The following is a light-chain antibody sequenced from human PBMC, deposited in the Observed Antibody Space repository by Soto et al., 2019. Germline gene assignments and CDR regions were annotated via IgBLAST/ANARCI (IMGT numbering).Light chain of an antibody. CDR2: KAS. J-gene: IGKJ1*01. CDR3: QQYKKFPRT. V-gene: IGKV1-5*03. Sequence: DIQMTQSPSTLYASVGDRVTITCRASQSISTWLAWYQQKPGKAPRLLIYKASSLENGVPSRFSGSGSGTEFPLTSISLKPDNSSTYSCQQYKKFPRTYGQGTMV. CDR1: QSISTW.